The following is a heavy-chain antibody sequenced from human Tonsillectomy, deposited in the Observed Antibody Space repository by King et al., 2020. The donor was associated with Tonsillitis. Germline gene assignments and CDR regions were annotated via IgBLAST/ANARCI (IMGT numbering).Heavy chain of an antibody. CDR1: GGSFSGYS. CDR3: ARGRAVVLCFGELEVFDI. V-gene: IGHV4-34*01. Sequence: VQLQQWGAGLLKPSETLSLTCAVYGGSFSGYSWSWIRQPPGKGLEWIGEINHSGITNYNPSLKSRVAVSVANSKNQFSLKLGSVTAADTAVYYCARGRAVVLCFGELEVFDIWGQGGMVTVSS. CDR2: INHSGIT. D-gene: IGHD3-10*01. J-gene: IGHJ3*02.